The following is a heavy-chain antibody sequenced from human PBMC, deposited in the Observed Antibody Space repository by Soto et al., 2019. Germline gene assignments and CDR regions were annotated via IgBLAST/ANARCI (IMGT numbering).Heavy chain of an antibody. CDR1: GFTFSSYG. V-gene: IGHV3-33*01. CDR3: ARVSGGSSWPSGYYYYYMDV. J-gene: IGHJ6*03. CDR2: IWYDGSNK. D-gene: IGHD6-13*01. Sequence: GGSLRLSCAASGFTFSSYGMHWVRQAPGKGLEWVAVIWYDGSNKYYADSVKGRFTISRDNSKNTLYLQMNSLRAEDTAVYYCARVSGGSSWPSGYYYYYMDVWGKGTTVTVSS.